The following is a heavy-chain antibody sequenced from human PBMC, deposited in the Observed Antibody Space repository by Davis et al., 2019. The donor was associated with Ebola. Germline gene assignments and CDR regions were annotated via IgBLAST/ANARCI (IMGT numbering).Heavy chain of an antibody. CDR2: ISAYNGNT. Sequence: ASVTVSCKASGGTFSSYGISWVRQAPGQGLEWMGWISAYNGNTNYAQKLQGRVTMTRDTSTSTVYMELSSLRSEDTAVYYCARVESESRGDGNSDYWGQGTLVTVSS. V-gene: IGHV1-18*01. D-gene: IGHD2-15*01. CDR3: ARVESESRGDGNSDY. J-gene: IGHJ4*02. CDR1: GGTFSSYG.